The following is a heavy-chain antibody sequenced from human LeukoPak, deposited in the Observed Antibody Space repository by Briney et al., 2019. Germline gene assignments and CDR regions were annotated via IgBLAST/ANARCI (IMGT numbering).Heavy chain of an antibody. CDR3: ARRAYCGGDCYRYYFDY. Sequence: GESLRISCQGSGYSFTSYWIGWVRQMPGKGLEWMGIIYPGDSDTGYSPSFQGQVTISADKSISTAYLQWSSLKASDTAMYYCARRAYCGGDCYRYYFDYWGQGTLVTVSS. V-gene: IGHV5-51*01. CDR2: IYPGDSDT. D-gene: IGHD2-21*02. CDR1: GYSFTSYW. J-gene: IGHJ4*02.